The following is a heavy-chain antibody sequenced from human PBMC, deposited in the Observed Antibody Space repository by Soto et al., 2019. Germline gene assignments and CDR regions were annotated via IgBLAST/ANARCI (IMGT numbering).Heavy chain of an antibody. CDR2: VYWGDDK. V-gene: IGHV2-5*02. Sequence: VGWMHQPPGTALEWLAVVYWGDDKHFSPSLESRLTISEDSSKNQVVLTMTNMDPVDTATYYCTHQNHDVIGYRGQRILVTVSS. J-gene: IGHJ4*02. CDR3: THQNHDVIGY. D-gene: IGHD1-1*01.